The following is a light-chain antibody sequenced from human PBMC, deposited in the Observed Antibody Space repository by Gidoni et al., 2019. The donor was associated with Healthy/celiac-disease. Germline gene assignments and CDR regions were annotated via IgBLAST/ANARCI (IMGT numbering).Light chain of an antibody. Sequence: PEQSITISCTGTSSDVGGYNYVSWYQQHPGKAPKLMIYDVSNRPSGVSNRFSGSKSGNTASLTISGLQAEDEADYYCSSYTSSSTPSFGGGTKLTVL. J-gene: IGLJ2*01. CDR1: SSDVGGYNY. V-gene: IGLV2-14*03. CDR2: DVS. CDR3: SSYTSSSTPS.